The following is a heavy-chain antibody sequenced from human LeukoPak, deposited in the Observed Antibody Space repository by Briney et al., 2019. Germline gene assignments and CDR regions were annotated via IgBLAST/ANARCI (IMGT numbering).Heavy chain of an antibody. J-gene: IGHJ4*02. CDR3: VRASSGY. Sequence: ASVKVSCKASGYTFTGYYMHWVRQAPGQGLEWMGWINPNSGGTNYAQKFQGRVTMTRDTSITTAYVEVSSLTSDDTAVYFCVRASSGYWGQGTLVTVSS. V-gene: IGHV1-2*02. CDR2: INPNSGGT. CDR1: GYTFTGYY.